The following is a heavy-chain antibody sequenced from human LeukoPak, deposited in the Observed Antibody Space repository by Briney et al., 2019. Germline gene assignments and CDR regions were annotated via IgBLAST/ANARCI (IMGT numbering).Heavy chain of an antibody. V-gene: IGHV3-48*03. Sequence: PGGSLRLSCAASGFIFSDYEMNWVRQAPGKGLEWVSYISASGGTIYYADSVQGRFTISRDNAKNSLYLQMNSLRAEDTSIYYCARDWGPRGASRGGEVFDIWGQGTMVTVSS. D-gene: IGHD3-16*01. CDR1: GFIFSDYE. J-gene: IGHJ3*02. CDR2: ISASGGTI. CDR3: ARDWGPRGASRGGEVFDI.